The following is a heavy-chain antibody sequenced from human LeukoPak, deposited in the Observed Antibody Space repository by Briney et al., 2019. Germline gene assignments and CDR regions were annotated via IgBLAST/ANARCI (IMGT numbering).Heavy chain of an antibody. Sequence: GGSLRLSCAASGFTFSSYGMHWVRQAPGKGLEWVAVIWYDGSNKYYADSVKGRFTISRDNSKNTLYLKMNSLRAEDTAVYYCARDPSSRAAAGRGDYWGQGTLVPVSS. CDR1: GFTFSSYG. CDR3: ARDPSSRAAAGRGDY. CDR2: IWYDGSNK. D-gene: IGHD6-13*01. J-gene: IGHJ4*02. V-gene: IGHV3-33*01.